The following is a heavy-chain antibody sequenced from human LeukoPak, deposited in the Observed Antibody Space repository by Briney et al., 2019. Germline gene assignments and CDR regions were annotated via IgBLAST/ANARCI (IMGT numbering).Heavy chain of an antibody. CDR3: ARVRMIVGAYGAFDI. J-gene: IGHJ3*02. Sequence: ASVKVSCKASGYTFTSYYMHWVRQAPGQGLEWMGIINPSGGSTSYAQKFQGRVTMTRDMSTSTVYMELSSLRSEDTAVYYCARVRMIVGAYGAFDIWGQGTMVTVSS. CDR2: INPSGGST. CDR1: GYTFTSYY. V-gene: IGHV1-46*01. D-gene: IGHD1-26*01.